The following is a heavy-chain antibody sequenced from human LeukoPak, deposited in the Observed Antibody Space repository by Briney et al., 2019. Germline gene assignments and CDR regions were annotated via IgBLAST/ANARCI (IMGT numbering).Heavy chain of an antibody. D-gene: IGHD4/OR15-4a*01. J-gene: IGHJ4*02. CDR2: IQQDGSEK. Sequence: GGSLRLSCAASGFTFSTYWMTWVRQAPGQGLEWVANIQQDGSEKYYVDSVKGRFTISRDNAKNSLYLQMSSLRAEDTAVYYCATVRSGCDLPYWGQGTLVTVSS. CDR1: GFTFSTYW. CDR3: ATVRSGCDLPY. V-gene: IGHV3-7*01.